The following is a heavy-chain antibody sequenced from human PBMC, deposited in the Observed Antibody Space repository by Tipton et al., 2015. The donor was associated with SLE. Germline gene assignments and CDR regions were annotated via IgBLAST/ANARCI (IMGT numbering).Heavy chain of an antibody. Sequence: QLVQSGAEVKEPGASMKVSCKASGDTFTSYYMHWVRQAPGQGLEWIAIIDPSGTSTRYAQNFQGRVTMTRDTSTSTVYMEMSSLRSEDTAVYYCARDGLAYDSSVNWFDPWGQGTLVTVSS. CDR2: IDPSGTST. J-gene: IGHJ5*02. CDR1: GDTFTSYY. CDR3: ARDGLAYDSSVNWFDP. D-gene: IGHD3-22*01. V-gene: IGHV1-46*01.